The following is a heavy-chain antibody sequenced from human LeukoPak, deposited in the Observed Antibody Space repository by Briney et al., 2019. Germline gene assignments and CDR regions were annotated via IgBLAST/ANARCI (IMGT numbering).Heavy chain of an antibody. CDR2: IYLSGTT. Sequence: SETLSLTCTVSGDSINSLDLWSWVRQPPGKGLEWIGEIYLSGTTHSNPSVKSRVTISIDKSKSQFFLNLSSVTAADTAVYYCAGLVGRYSSGLYYYYFDYWGQGTLVTVSS. D-gene: IGHD3-22*01. CDR3: AGLVGRYSSGLYYYYFDY. CDR1: GDSINSLDL. V-gene: IGHV4-4*02. J-gene: IGHJ4*02.